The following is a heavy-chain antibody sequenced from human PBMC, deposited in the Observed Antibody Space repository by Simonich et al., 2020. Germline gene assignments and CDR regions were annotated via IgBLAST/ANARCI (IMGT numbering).Heavy chain of an antibody. J-gene: IGHJ3*02. CDR2: INPNRGGT. D-gene: IGHD5-18*01. CDR1: GYTFTGYY. CDR3: ARVSGGTAMVTSTFDI. V-gene: IGHV1-2*02. Sequence: QVQLVQSGAEVKKPGASVKVSCKASGYTFTGYYMHGVRQAPGQGLEWMGWINPNRGGTNYAKKLQGRVTMTRETAISTAYMELSRLRSDDTAVYYCARVSGGTAMVTSTFDIWGQGTMVTVSS.